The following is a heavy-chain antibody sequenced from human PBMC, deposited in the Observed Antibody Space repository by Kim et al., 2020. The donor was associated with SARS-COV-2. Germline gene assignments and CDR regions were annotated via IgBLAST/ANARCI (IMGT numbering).Heavy chain of an antibody. CDR1: GGSISSSSYY. D-gene: IGHD3-22*01. J-gene: IGHJ4*02. V-gene: IGHV4-39*01. Sequence: SETLSLTCTVSGGSISSSSYYWGWIRQPPGKGLEWIGSIYYSGSTYYNPSLKSRVTISVDTSKNQFSLKLSSVTAADTAVYYCARNTYYYDSSGYPYYFDYWGQGTLVTVSS. CDR2: IYYSGST. CDR3: ARNTYYYDSSGYPYYFDY.